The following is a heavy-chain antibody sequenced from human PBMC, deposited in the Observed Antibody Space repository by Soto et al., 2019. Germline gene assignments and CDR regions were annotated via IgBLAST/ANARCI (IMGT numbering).Heavy chain of an antibody. CDR2: MYHSGIT. CDR1: GYSIRSGYF. CDR3: ARSMYSTSAQLYYGMDV. Sequence: TSETLSLTCAVSGYSIRSGYFWGWIRQPPGKGLEWIGSMYHSGITYYNLSLKSRVTISVDTSKNQLSLKLSSATATDTAVYYCARSMYSTSAQLYYGMDVWGQGTTVTVSS. V-gene: IGHV4-38-2*01. D-gene: IGHD6-6*01. J-gene: IGHJ6*02.